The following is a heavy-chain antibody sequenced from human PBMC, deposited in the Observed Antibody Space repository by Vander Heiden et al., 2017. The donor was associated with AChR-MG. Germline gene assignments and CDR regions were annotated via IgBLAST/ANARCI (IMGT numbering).Heavy chain of an antibody. CDR3: ATFEARGWSGNF. J-gene: IGHJ4*02. Sequence: EVQLVESGGGLVKPGGSLRLSCAASGFTFHGYARNWVRQAPGKGLEWVSSISGESNYIYYAESVKGRFTISRDNAKNSLYLQMNTLRAEDTAVYYCATFEARGWSGNFWGQGTLVAVSS. V-gene: IGHV3-21*01. CDR2: ISGESNYI. CDR1: GFTFHGYA. D-gene: IGHD6-19*01.